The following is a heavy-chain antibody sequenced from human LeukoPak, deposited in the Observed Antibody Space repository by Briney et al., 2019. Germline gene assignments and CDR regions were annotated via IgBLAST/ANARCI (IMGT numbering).Heavy chain of an antibody. J-gene: IGHJ4*02. CDR3: ARLGLLWSGFDY. CDR2: ISGSGSTI. V-gene: IGHV3-48*03. CDR1: GFTFSSYE. Sequence: EPGGSLRLSCAASGFTFSSYEMNWVRQAPGKGLEWVSYISGSGSTIYYADSVKGRFTISRDNAKNSLYLQMNSLRAEDTAVYYCARLGLLWSGFDYWGQGTLVTVSS. D-gene: IGHD3-10*01.